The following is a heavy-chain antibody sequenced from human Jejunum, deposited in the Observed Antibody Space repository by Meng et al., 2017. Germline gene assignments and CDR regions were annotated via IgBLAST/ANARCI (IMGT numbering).Heavy chain of an antibody. J-gene: IGHJ6*02. CDR3: ARWGDHYYGMDV. CDR2: IYYSGST. D-gene: IGHD3-16*01. V-gene: IGHV4-39*07. CDR1: GGSVYRGSFF. Sequence: GSLRLSCSVSGGSVYRGSFFWGWIRQSPGKGLEWIGSIYYSGSTYYNPSLKSRVTISFDTSKNQFSLKLSSVTAADTAVYYCARWGDHYYGMDVWGQGTTVTVSS.